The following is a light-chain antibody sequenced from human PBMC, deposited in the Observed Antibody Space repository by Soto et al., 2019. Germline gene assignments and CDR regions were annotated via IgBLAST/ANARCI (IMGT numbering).Light chain of an antibody. CDR3: AAWDDSLNGLV. CDR1: SSNIGSNA. V-gene: IGLV1-44*01. Sequence: QLVLTQPPSASGTPGQRVTISCSGSSSNIGSNAVNWYQQLPGTAPKLLMYNNNQWPSGVPDRFSGSKSGTSASLAISGLQSEDEADYYCAAWDDSLNGLVFGGGTKLTVL. J-gene: IGLJ3*02. CDR2: NNN.